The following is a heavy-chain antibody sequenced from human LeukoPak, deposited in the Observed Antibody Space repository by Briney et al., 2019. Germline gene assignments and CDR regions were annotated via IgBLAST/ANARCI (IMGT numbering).Heavy chain of an antibody. CDR1: GFTFSSYG. CDR2: ISYDGSNK. V-gene: IGHV3-30*18. D-gene: IGHD2-15*01. CDR3: AKDGSKAYYFDY. J-gene: IGHJ4*02. Sequence: GGSLRLSCAASGFTFSSYGMHWVRQAPGKGLEWVAVISYDGSNKYYADSVKGRFTISRDNSKNTLYLQMNSRRAEDTAVYYCAKDGSKAYYFDYWGQGTLVTVSS.